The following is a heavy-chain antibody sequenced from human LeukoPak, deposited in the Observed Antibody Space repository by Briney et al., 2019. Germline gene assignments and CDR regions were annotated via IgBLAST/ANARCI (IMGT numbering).Heavy chain of an antibody. Sequence: GGSLRLSCAASGFTFSSYAMSWVRQAPGKGLEWVSAISGSGGSTYYADSVKGRFTISRDNSKNTLYLQMNSLRAEATAVYYCAKVGFSSGWYEADYWGQGTLVTVSS. D-gene: IGHD6-19*01. CDR3: AKVGFSSGWYEADY. V-gene: IGHV3-23*01. CDR2: ISGSGGST. CDR1: GFTFSSYA. J-gene: IGHJ4*02.